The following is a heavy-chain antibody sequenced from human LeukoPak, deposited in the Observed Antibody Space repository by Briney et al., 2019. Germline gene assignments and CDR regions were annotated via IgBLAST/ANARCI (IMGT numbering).Heavy chain of an antibody. Sequence: PGGSLRLSCAGSGFTFRGYWIHWVRQVPGKGLVWVSRINGDGSSATYADSVKGRFTISRDDAKNTVYLQVNNLRAEDTAVYYCARDQYYQLLLWGQGSLVTVSP. V-gene: IGHV3-74*03. D-gene: IGHD2-2*01. CDR1: GFTFRGYW. J-gene: IGHJ4*02. CDR2: INGDGSSA. CDR3: ARDQYYQLLL.